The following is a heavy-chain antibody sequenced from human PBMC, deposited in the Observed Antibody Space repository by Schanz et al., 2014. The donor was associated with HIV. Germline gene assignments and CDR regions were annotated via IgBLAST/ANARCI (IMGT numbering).Heavy chain of an antibody. CDR2: ISSDGGEK. V-gene: IGHV3-30*03. Sequence: QVQLVESGGGVVQPGRSLRLSCAASGFTFSSFGMHWVRQAPGKGLEWVAVISSDGGEKHYADSAKGRFTISRDNSKNTLYLQMNSLRAEDTAVYYCAREKYSSTWWRAGLYFYGMDVWGQGTTVTVSS. CDR1: GFTFSSFG. D-gene: IGHD6-13*01. J-gene: IGHJ6*02. CDR3: AREKYSSTWWRAGLYFYGMDV.